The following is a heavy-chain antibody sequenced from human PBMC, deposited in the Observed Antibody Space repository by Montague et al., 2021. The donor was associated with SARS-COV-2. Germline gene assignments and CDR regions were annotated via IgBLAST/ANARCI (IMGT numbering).Heavy chain of an antibody. CDR2: ISYIGST. J-gene: IGHJ3*02. V-gene: IGHV4-59*01. CDR1: GGTISSYY. D-gene: IGHD2-2*01. Sequence: SGTLSLTCTVSGGTISSYYYSWIRQPPGKALEWIGYISYIGSTXXXPXXXXRVTVSIDTSKNQFSLKLSSVTAADSAVYYCARQGSDYCSSTSCYGADHPFDIWGQGTMVTVSS. CDR3: ARQGSDYCSSTSCYGADHPFDI.